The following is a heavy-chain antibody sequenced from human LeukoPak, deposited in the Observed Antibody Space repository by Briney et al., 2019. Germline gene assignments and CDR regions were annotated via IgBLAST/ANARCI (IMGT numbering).Heavy chain of an antibody. CDR2: INHSGST. V-gene: IGHV4-34*01. CDR1: GGSFSGYY. Sequence: SETLSLTCAVYGGSFSGYYWSWIRQPPGKGLEWIGEINHSGSTNYNPSLKSRVTISVDTSKNQFSLQLSSVTAADTAVYYCARSPTRAIAARVYWYFDLWGRGTLVTVSS. CDR3: ARSPTRAIAARVYWYFDL. J-gene: IGHJ2*01. D-gene: IGHD6-6*01.